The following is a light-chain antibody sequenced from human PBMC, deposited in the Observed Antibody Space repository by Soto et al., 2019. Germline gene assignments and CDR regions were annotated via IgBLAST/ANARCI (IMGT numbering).Light chain of an antibody. CDR3: QQSYSTPWT. V-gene: IGKV1-39*01. CDR1: QSISSY. CDR2: AAS. J-gene: IGKJ1*01. Sequence: DIQMTHSPSSLSASVGDRVTITWHASQSISSYLNWYQQKPGKAPKLLIYAASSLQSGVPSRFSASGSGTDFTLTISSLQHEDFATYYCQQSYSTPWTFGQGTKVDIK.